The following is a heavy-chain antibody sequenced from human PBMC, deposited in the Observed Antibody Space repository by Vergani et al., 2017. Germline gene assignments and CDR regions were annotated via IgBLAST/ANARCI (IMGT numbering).Heavy chain of an antibody. Sequence: QVQLQESGPGLVKPSETLSLTCAVSGYSISSGYYWGWIRQPPGKGLEWIGSIYHSGSTYYNPSLKSRVTISVDTSKNQFSLKLSSVTAADTAVYYCARGWWVRYFDWLPTLGMDVWGQGTTVTVSS. CDR3: ARGWWVRYFDWLPTLGMDV. D-gene: IGHD3-9*01. CDR2: IYHSGST. J-gene: IGHJ6*02. CDR1: GYSISSGYY. V-gene: IGHV4-38-2*01.